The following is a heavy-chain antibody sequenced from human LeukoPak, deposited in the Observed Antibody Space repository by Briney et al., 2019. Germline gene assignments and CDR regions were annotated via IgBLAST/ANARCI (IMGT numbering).Heavy chain of an antibody. CDR1: GYTFTSYA. CDR3: ARDHCSGGSCYPYYYMDV. J-gene: IGHJ6*03. Sequence: GASVKVSCKASGYTFTSYAMNWVRQAPGQGLEWMGWINTNTGNPTYAQGFTGRFVFSLDTSVSTAYLQISSLKAEDTAVYYCARDHCSGGSCYPYYYMDVWGKGTTVTVSS. CDR2: INTNTGNP. V-gene: IGHV7-4-1*02. D-gene: IGHD2-15*01.